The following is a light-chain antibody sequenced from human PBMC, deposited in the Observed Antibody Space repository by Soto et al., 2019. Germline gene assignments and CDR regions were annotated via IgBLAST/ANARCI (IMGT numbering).Light chain of an antibody. CDR3: CSYAGDLAL. CDR2: DVS. Sequence: QSALTQPRSVSGSPGQSVTISCTGTSSDVGGYDFVSWYQQHPGKAPKLMISDVSNRPAGVPDRFSGSKSGNTASLTISGLQAEDEAYYYCCSYAGDLALFGGGTKLTVL. CDR1: SSDVGGYDF. J-gene: IGLJ2*01. V-gene: IGLV2-11*01.